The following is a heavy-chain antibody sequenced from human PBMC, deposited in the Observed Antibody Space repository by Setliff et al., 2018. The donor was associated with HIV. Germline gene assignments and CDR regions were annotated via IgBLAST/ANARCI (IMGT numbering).Heavy chain of an antibody. CDR2: ISMSSHTSV. Sequence: GGSLRLSCAASGFPFSDYGMHWVRQAPGKGLEWVSYISMSSHTSVIYSDSVKGRFTISRDNARNSFYLQMNSLRVDDTAVYFCARDKWASGFDFWGHGTLVTVSS. V-gene: IGHV3-48*01. CDR3: ARDKWASGFDF. J-gene: IGHJ4*01. CDR1: GFPFSDYG. D-gene: IGHD1-26*01.